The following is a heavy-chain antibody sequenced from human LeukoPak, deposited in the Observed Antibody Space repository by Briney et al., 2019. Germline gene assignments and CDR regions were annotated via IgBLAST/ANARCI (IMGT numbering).Heavy chain of an antibody. CDR1: GVSFSGYY. Sequence: SETLSLTCAVYGVSFSGYYWSWIRQPPGKGLEWIGEINHSGSTNYNPSLKSRVTISVDTSKNQFSLKLSSVTAADTAVYYCARANLGGSYDSSGYYPLWGQGTLVTVSS. V-gene: IGHV4-34*01. CDR3: ARANLGGSYDSSGYYPL. D-gene: IGHD3-22*01. J-gene: IGHJ4*02. CDR2: INHSGST.